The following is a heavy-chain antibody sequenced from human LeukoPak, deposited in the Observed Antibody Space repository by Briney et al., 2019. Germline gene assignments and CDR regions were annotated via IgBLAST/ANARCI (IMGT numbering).Heavy chain of an antibody. J-gene: IGHJ3*02. CDR2: INPNSGGT. CDR1: GYTFSGYY. D-gene: IGHD1-1*01. CDR3: AREAARYTFDI. V-gene: IGHV1-2*02. Sequence: ASVKVSCKASGYTFSGYYMHWVRQAPGQGLEWMGWINPNSGGTNYAQNFQDRVTMTRDTSISTAYMDLSRLRSDDTAVYYCAREAARYTFDIWGQGTMVTVSS.